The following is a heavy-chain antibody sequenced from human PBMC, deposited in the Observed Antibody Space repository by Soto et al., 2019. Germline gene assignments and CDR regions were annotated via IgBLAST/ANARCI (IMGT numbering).Heavy chain of an antibody. D-gene: IGHD3-10*01. CDR1: GYAYGSNG. V-gene: IGHV1-18*01. J-gene: IGHJ6*02. CDR3: ARVMVRKFGSGTSRPYGFDV. Sequence: GPSLEPPSNECGYAYGSNGLTWARHATEQGLEWMGWITAYNDDTNYAQKFQGRVTMTTDTSTSTAYMELRSLRSDDTAVYYCARVMVRKFGSGTSRPYGFDVWGQGTTVTVSS. CDR2: ITAYNDDT.